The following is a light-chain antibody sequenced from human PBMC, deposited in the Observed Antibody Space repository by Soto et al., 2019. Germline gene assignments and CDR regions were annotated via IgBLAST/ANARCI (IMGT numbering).Light chain of an antibody. CDR2: DAS. Sequence: EIVLTQSPATLSLSPGNGATLSCRASQSVSSYLAWYKQKPGQAPRLLIHDASNRATGIPARLSGSGSGTEFTLTISSIEAEDFAVYYCQQYVNWHTFGHGTKVDIK. J-gene: IGKJ1*01. CDR3: QQYVNWHT. CDR1: QSVSSY. V-gene: IGKV3-11*01.